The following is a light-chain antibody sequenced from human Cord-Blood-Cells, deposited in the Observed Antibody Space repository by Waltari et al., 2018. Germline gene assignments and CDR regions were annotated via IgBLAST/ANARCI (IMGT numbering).Light chain of an antibody. CDR3: QQSYSTPLVT. CDR2: AAS. Sequence: DIQMTQSPSSPSASVGDRVTITCRASQSISSYLNWYQQKPGKAPKILIYAASSLQSGVPSRFSGSGSGTDFTLTISSLQPEDFATYYCQQSYSTPLVTFGGGTKVEIK. J-gene: IGKJ4*01. CDR1: QSISSY. V-gene: IGKV1-39*01.